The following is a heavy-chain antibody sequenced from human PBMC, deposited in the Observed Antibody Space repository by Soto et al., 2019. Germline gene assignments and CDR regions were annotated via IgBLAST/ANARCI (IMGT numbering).Heavy chain of an antibody. D-gene: IGHD3-16*01. V-gene: IGHV3-7*01. Sequence: EVQLVESGGGLVQPGGSLRISCAVSGFSIASYWMSWVRQAPGKGLEWVATTKEDGSEIYYVDSVRGRFTISRDNAENSLYLQMNRLSAEDQAVYFCARDVGFDYVNWGQGTPVTVSS. CDR1: GFSIASYW. J-gene: IGHJ4*02. CDR3: ARDVGFDYVN. CDR2: TKEDGSEI.